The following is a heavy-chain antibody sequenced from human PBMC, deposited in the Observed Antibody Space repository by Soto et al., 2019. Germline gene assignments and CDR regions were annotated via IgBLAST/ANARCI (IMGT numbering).Heavy chain of an antibody. V-gene: IGHV3-73*01. CDR1: GFTFGASA. CDR2: IRSKANSYAT. Sequence: GGSLRLSCAASGFTFGASALQWVRQASGKGLEGLGRIRSKANSYATAYAASVKGRFTISRDDSKNTAYLQMNSLKTEDTAMYNCTSHMSYSTWGQGTMVTASS. J-gene: IGHJ3*01. D-gene: IGHD4-4*01. CDR3: TSHMSYST.